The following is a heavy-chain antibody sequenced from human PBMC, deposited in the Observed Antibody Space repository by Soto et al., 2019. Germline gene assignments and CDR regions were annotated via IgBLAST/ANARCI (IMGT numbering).Heavy chain of an antibody. D-gene: IGHD6-19*01. CDR3: ASSAVAGLYYFDY. Sequence: GASVKVSCKASGYTFTGYYMHWVRQAPGQGLEWMGWINPNSGGTNYAQKFQGWVTMTRDTSISTAYMELSRLRSDDTAVYYCASSAVAGLYYFDYWGQGTLVTVSS. CDR2: INPNSGGT. V-gene: IGHV1-2*04. CDR1: GYTFTGYY. J-gene: IGHJ4*02.